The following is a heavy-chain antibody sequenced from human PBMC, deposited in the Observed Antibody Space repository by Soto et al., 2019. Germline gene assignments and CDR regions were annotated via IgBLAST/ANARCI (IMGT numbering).Heavy chain of an antibody. J-gene: IGHJ4*02. CDR3: ARVRSGSYSDY. CDR1: GGSISSYY. Sequence: QVQLQESGPGLVKPSETLSLTCTVSGGSISSYYWSWIRQPPGKGLEWIGYIYYSGSTNYNPSLKSRVTISVDTSKNQYSLKLSSVTAADTAVYYCARVRSGSYSDYWGQGTLVTVSS. CDR2: IYYSGST. V-gene: IGHV4-59*01. D-gene: IGHD1-26*01.